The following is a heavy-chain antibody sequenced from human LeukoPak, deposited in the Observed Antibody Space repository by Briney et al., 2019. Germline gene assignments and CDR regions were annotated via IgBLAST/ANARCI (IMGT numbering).Heavy chain of an antibody. D-gene: IGHD3-10*01. CDR3: AKRDYGSALRD. CDR1: GFTFSSYA. J-gene: IGHJ4*02. Sequence: GRSLRLSCAASGFTFSSYAMSWVRQAPGKGLEWVSGIGGSGVSTYYADSVKGRFTISRDNSKNTLYLQMNSLRSEDTALYYCAKRDYGSALRDWGQGTLVTVSS. V-gene: IGHV3-23*01. CDR2: IGGSGVST.